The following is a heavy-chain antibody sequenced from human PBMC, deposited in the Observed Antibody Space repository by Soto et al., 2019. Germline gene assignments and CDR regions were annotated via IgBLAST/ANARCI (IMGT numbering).Heavy chain of an antibody. CDR1: GGTISSSSYY. D-gene: IGHD3-22*01. V-gene: IGHV4-39*01. CDR3: ARRLYYDSSGFEGGGMDV. Sequence: SQTLSHSCTVSGGTISSSSYYWGWIRQPPGKGLEWIGSIYYSGSTYYNPSLKSRVTISVDTSKNQFSLKLSSVTAADTAVYYCARRLYYDSSGFEGGGMDVWGQGTTVT. CDR2: IYYSGST. J-gene: IGHJ6*02.